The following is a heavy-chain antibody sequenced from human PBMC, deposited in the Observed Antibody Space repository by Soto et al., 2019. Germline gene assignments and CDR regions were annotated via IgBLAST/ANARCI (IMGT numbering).Heavy chain of an antibody. CDR2: IYYSGST. J-gene: IGHJ4*02. D-gene: IGHD3-22*01. CDR3: AREGDYYDSSGYYSDY. CDR1: GGSISSGDYY. Sequence: SETLSLTCTVSGGSISSGDYYWSWIRQPPGKGLEWIGYIYYSGSTYYNPSLKSRVTISVDTSKNQFSLKLSSVTAADTAVYYCAREGDYYDSSGYYSDYWGQGTRVTVSS. V-gene: IGHV4-30-4*01.